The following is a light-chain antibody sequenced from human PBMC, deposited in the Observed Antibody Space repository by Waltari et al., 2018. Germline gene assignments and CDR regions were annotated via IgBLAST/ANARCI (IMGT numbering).Light chain of an antibody. CDR2: YDS. V-gene: IGLV3-21*04. CDR1: NIGRKR. Sequence: SYVVTQSPSVSVAPGETARITCGGGNIGRKRVHGYQQRPGQAPVLVISYDSDRPSGIPGRFSGSNSGNTATLTISWVEADDEADYYCLVWHSTTDHHGVFGGGTKLTVL. CDR3: LVWHSTTDHHGV. J-gene: IGLJ2*01.